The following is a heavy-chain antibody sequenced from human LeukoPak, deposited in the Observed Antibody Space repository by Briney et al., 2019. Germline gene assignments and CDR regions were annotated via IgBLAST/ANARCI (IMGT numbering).Heavy chain of an antibody. V-gene: IGHV3-23*01. J-gene: IGHJ4*02. CDR2: IRGSDGST. CDR3: AKESGARGDYLDY. D-gene: IGHD3-10*01. CDR1: GFIFSSYA. Sequence: GGSLRLSCAASGFIFSSYALSWVRQAPGKGLEWVSSIRGSDGSTYYADSVKGRFTISRDNSKNTLYLQMNSLRAEDTALYYCAKESGARGDYLDYWGQGTLVTVSS.